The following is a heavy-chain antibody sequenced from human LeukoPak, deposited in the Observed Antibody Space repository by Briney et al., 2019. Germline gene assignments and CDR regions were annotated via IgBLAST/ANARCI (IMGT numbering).Heavy chain of an antibody. J-gene: IGHJ4*02. D-gene: IGHD2-2*01. CDR1: GYTFTSYY. CDR2: INPSGGST. CDR3: ATSVVPAARVDY. V-gene: IGHV1-46*01. Sequence: GASVKVSCKASGYTFTSYYMHWVRQAPGQGLEWMGIINPSGGSTSYAQKFQGRVTMTRDMSTSTIYMEMSSLKSKDTAVYYCATSVVPAARVDYWGQGALVTVSS.